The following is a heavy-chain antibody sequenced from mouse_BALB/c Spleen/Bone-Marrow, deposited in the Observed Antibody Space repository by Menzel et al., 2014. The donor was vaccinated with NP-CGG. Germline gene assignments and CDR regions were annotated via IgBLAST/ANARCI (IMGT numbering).Heavy chain of an antibody. Sequence: QVTLKVCDAELVKPGASVKISCKASGYTFNDPDLHWVKQKPEQGLEWIGYIYPGDGVIKYNEKFKGKAILTADKSSSSAYMQLNSLTSEDSAVYFCKRSLGRFAYWGQGTLVTVSA. CDR3: KRSLGRFAY. J-gene: IGHJ3*01. D-gene: IGHD4-1*01. V-gene: IGHV1S53*01. CDR2: IYPGDGVI. CDR1: GYTFNDPD.